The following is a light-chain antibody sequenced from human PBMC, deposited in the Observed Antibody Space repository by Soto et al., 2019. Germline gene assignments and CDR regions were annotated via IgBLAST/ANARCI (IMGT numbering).Light chain of an antibody. V-gene: IGKV1-39*01. CDR3: QQSYNTPQYT. Sequence: DIQMTQSPSSLSASVGDRVTITCRASQTISSYLNWYQQKPGKAPKLLIYAASSLQSGVPSRFSGSGSWIDFTLTISSLQPEDFAIYYCQQSYNTPQYTFGQGTELEIK. J-gene: IGKJ2*01. CDR1: QTISSY. CDR2: AAS.